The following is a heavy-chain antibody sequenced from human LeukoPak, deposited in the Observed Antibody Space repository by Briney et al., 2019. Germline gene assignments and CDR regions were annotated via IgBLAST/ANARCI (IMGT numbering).Heavy chain of an antibody. CDR2: ISGSGGST. CDR1: GFTFSSYA. J-gene: IGHJ4*02. D-gene: IGHD1-7*01. Sequence: PGGSLRLSCAASGFTFSSYAMSWVRQAPGKGLEWVSAISGSGGSTYYADSVKGRFTISRDNSKYTLYLQMNSLRAEDTAVYYCAKDNWNYVTSDFDYWGQGTLVTVSS. V-gene: IGHV3-23*01. CDR3: AKDNWNYVTSDFDY.